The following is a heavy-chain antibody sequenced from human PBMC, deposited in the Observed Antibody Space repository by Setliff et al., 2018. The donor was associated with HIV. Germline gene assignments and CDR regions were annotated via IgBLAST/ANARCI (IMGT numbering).Heavy chain of an antibody. J-gene: IGHJ4*02. D-gene: IGHD6-13*01. V-gene: IGHV4-38-2*01. CDR2: IYHSGST. CDR1: GYSISSGYY. CDR3: ARHWLKPIQELQQLPLLDYFDY. Sequence: SETLSLTCAVSGYSISSGYYWGWIRQPPGKGLEWIGSIYHSGSTYYNPSLKSRVTISVDTSKNQFSLKLSSVTAADTAVYYCARHWLKPIQELQQLPLLDYFDYWGQGTLVTVSS.